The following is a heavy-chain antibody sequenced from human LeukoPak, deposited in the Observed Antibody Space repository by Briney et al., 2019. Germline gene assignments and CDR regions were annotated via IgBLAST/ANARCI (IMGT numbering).Heavy chain of an antibody. CDR2: IYYSGST. J-gene: IGHJ4*02. CDR1: GGSISSYY. CDR3: ARGPNSKYFDN. V-gene: IGHV4-59*01. Sequence: PSETLSLTCTVSGGSISSYYWSWIRQPPGKGLEWIGYIYYSGSTNHSPSLKSRIIISVDASKNQFSLKLSSVTAADTAVYYCARGPNSKYFDNWGQGTLVTVSS.